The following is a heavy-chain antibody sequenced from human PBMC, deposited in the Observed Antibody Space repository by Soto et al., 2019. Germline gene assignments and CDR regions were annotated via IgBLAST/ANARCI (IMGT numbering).Heavy chain of an antibody. CDR3: ARDRDYYDSSGYWGEYYYYYGMDV. D-gene: IGHD3-22*01. CDR1: GYTFTSYY. Sequence: QVQLVQSGAEVKKPGASVKVSCKASGYTFTSYYMHWVRQAPGQGLEWMGIINPSGGSTSYAQKFQGRVTMTRDTSTSTVYMELSSLRSEDTAVYYCARDRDYYDSSGYWGEYYYYYGMDVWGQGTTVTVSS. J-gene: IGHJ6*02. CDR2: INPSGGST. V-gene: IGHV1-46*01.